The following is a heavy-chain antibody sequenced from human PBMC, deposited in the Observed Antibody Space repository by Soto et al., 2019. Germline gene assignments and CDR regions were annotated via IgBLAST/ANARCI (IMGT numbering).Heavy chain of an antibody. D-gene: IGHD3-3*01. CDR3: ARGQRFSDWFDP. CDR2: IYYSGST. V-gene: IGHV4-59*12. CDR1: GGSINNYY. J-gene: IGHJ5*02. Sequence: PSETLSLTCTVSGGSINNYYWSWIRQPPGKGLEWIGYIYYSGSTKYNPSLKSRVTISVDTSKNQFSLRLLSVTDADTAVYYCARGQRFSDWFDPWGQGTLVTVSS.